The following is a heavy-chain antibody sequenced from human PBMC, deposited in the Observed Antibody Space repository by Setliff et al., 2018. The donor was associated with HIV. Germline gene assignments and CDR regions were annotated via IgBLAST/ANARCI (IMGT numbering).Heavy chain of an antibody. J-gene: IGHJ4*02. CDR1: GFTFSDHY. CDR2: ISSGRIYT. D-gene: IGHD3-3*01. Sequence: PGGSLRLSCAASGFTFSDHYMTWIRQAPGKGLEWISFISSGRIYTNYADSVKGRFTISRDDAKNSLYLEMNSLRVEDTAVYYCARVGLWSHCSPDYWGQGTLVTVSS. V-gene: IGHV3-11*05. CDR3: ARVGLWSHCSPDY.